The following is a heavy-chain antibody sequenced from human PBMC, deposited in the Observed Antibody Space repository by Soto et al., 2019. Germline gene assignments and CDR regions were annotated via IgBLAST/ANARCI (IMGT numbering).Heavy chain of an antibody. J-gene: IGHJ4*02. CDR3: ARDDGSSGLDY. Sequence: PSETLSLTCTVSGGSISSYYWSWIRQPPGKGLEWIGYIYYSGSTNYNPSLKSRVTISVDTSRNQFSLELSSVTAADTAVYYCARDDGSSGLDYWGQGTLVTVSS. V-gene: IGHV4-59*01. CDR1: GGSISSYY. D-gene: IGHD6-19*01. CDR2: IYYSGST.